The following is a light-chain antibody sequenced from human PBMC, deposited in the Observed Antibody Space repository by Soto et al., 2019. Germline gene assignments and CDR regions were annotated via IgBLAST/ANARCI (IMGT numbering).Light chain of an antibody. CDR1: QGISNY. CDR3: QKYTSAPLT. J-gene: IGKJ3*01. Sequence: DIQMTQSPSSLSASIGDRVTITCRASQGISNYLAWYQQKPGKVPKLLISAASTLQSGVPSRFSGSGSGTDFSLTISSLQPEDVGTFYCQKYTSAPLTFVHGTNVDIK. CDR2: AAS. V-gene: IGKV1-27*01.